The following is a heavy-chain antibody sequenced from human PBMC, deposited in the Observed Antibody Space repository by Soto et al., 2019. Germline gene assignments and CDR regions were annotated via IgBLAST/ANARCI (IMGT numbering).Heavy chain of an antibody. CDR1: GGSISSYY. D-gene: IGHD5-18*01. Sequence: SETLSLTCTVSGGSISSYYWSWIRQPPGKGLEWIGYIYYSGSTNYNPSLKSRVTISVDTSKNQFSLKLSSVTAADTAVYYCARDTVVGYSYGNTVYYYYGMDVWGQGTTVTVSS. CDR3: ARDTVVGYSYGNTVYYYYGMDV. V-gene: IGHV4-59*01. CDR2: IYYSGST. J-gene: IGHJ6*02.